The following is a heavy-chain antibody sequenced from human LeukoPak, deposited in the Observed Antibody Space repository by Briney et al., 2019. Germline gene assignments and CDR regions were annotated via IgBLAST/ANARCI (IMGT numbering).Heavy chain of an antibody. J-gene: IGHJ3*02. Sequence: GESLKISCKGSGYSFTSYWIGWVRQTPGKGLEWVGIIYPGDSDTRYSPSFQGQVTISADKSITTAYLQWSSLRASDTAMYYCARPANRGDAFDIWGQGTMVTVSS. CDR2: IYPGDSDT. V-gene: IGHV5-51*01. D-gene: IGHD2/OR15-2a*01. CDR3: ARPANRGDAFDI. CDR1: GYSFTSYW.